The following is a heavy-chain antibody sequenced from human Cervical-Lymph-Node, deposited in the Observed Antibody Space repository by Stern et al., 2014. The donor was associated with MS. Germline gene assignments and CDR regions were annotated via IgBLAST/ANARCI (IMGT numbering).Heavy chain of an antibody. J-gene: IGHJ3*02. D-gene: IGHD2-15*01. CDR2: ISAYNGNT. CDR1: GCTFTSYG. Sequence: QVQLLEPGAGVMKPGASLKVSCTASGCTFTSYGLSWARQAPGQGLEWMGWISAYNGNTNYAQKLQGRVTMTTDTSTSTAYMELRSLRADDTAVYYCARGLLGSENAFDIWGQGTMVTVSS. CDR3: ARGLLGSENAFDI. V-gene: IGHV1-18*01.